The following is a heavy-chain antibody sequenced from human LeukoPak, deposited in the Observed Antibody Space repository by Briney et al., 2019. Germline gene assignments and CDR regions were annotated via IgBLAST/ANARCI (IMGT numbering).Heavy chain of an antibody. CDR1: GGSISTYY. V-gene: IGHV4-59*01. J-gene: IGHJ4*02. Sequence: PSETLSLTCTVSGGSISTYYWSWIRQPPGKGLEWIGYFYNSGSTKYNPSLKSRVTISVDTSENRLSLKLSSVTAADTAVYYCARPSRDGYKYTFDYWGQGTLVTVSS. D-gene: IGHD5-24*01. CDR2: FYNSGST. CDR3: ARPSRDGYKYTFDY.